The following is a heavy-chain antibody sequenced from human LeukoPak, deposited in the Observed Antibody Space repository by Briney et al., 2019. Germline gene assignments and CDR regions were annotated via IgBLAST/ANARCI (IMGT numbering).Heavy chain of an antibody. J-gene: IGHJ4*02. CDR2: IYQSGTT. CDR3: ARHGVGYNSLGY. Sequence: SETLSLTCTVSGGSLSNYYWSWIRQSPGKGLTWIGYIYQSGTTNYNPSLKSRVTISVDTSKNQLFLRLRSVTAADTAIYYCARHGVGYNSLGYWGQGTLVTVSS. D-gene: IGHD5-24*01. V-gene: IGHV4-59*08. CDR1: GGSLSNYY.